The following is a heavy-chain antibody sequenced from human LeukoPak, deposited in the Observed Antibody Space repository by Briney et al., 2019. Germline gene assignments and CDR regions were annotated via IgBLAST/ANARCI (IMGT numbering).Heavy chain of an antibody. J-gene: IGHJ4*02. CDR1: AFTFSSCG. D-gene: IGHD3-22*01. CDR3: ARGGYYYDSRGYYVFDY. CDR2: IPYDGSNK. V-gene: IGHV3-30*02. Sequence: GGSLRLSCAASAFTFSSCGMHWVRQAPGKGLEWVAFIPYDGSNKYYADSVKGRFTIYRDNSKNTLYLKMNSLRAEDTALYYCARGGYYYDSRGYYVFDYWGQGTLVTVSS.